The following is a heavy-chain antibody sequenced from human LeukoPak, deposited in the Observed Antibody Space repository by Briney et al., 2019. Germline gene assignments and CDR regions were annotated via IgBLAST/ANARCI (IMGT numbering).Heavy chain of an antibody. V-gene: IGHV3-7*01. D-gene: IGHD1-26*01. Sequence: GGSLRLSCAASGFTFSSYWMSWVRQAPGKGREWVANIKQDGGEKYYVDSVKGRFTISRDNAKNSLFLQMNSLRAEDTAVYYCTRLGGSYYTYWGQGTLVTVSS. CDR2: IKQDGGEK. CDR3: TRLGGSYYTY. CDR1: GFTFSSYW. J-gene: IGHJ4*02.